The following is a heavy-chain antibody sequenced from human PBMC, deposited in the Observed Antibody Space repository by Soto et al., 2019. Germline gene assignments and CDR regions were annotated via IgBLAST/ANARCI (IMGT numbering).Heavy chain of an antibody. CDR2: INHSGST. J-gene: IGHJ3*02. D-gene: IGHD3-3*01. V-gene: IGHV4-34*01. Sequence: QVQLQQWGAGLLKPSETLSLTCAVYGGSFSGYYWSWIRQPPGKGLEWIGEINHSGSTNYNPSLTSRVTISVDTSKNQFSLKLSSVTAADTAVYYCARFHILLDFWSGYYSQGAFDIWGQGTMVTVSS. CDR1: GGSFSGYY. CDR3: ARFHILLDFWSGYYSQGAFDI.